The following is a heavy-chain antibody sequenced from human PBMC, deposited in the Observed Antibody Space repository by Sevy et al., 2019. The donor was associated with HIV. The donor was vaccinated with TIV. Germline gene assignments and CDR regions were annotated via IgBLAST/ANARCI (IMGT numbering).Heavy chain of an antibody. V-gene: IGHV1-69*13. CDR1: GGTFSTYG. CDR2: IIPILGTV. D-gene: IGHD3-9*01. Sequence: ASVKVSCKASGGTFSTYGISWVRQAPGQGPEWMGGIIPILGTVNYAQKFQGRVTITADESTKAAYMELSSLRAEDTAVYYCAKDPAVGFDWLGWFDPWGQGTLVTVSS. J-gene: IGHJ5*02. CDR3: AKDPAVGFDWLGWFDP.